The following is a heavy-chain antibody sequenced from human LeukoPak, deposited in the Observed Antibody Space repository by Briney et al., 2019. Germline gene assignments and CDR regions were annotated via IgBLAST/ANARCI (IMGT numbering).Heavy chain of an antibody. V-gene: IGHV7-4-1*02. Sequence: ASVKVFCKASGGTFSSYAISWVRQAPGQGLEWMGWIHTHTGNPTYVQGFTGRFVFSLDTSVSTAYLQISSLKAEDTAIYYCAREEASGLHYWGQGTLVTVSS. D-gene: IGHD1-26*01. CDR1: GGTFSSYA. CDR2: IHTHTGNP. CDR3: AREEASGLHY. J-gene: IGHJ4*02.